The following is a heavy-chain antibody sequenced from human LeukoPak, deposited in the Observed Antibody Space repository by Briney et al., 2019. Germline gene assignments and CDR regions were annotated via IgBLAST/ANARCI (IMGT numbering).Heavy chain of an antibody. CDR1: GFTFSNYW. J-gene: IGHJ5*02. CDR2: ILSDGRST. V-gene: IGHV3-74*01. CDR3: VRGYCSAASCYFSSSYNWFAP. Sequence: GGSLRLSCAASGFTFSNYWMHWGRQTPGKGLVWVSRILSDGRSTNYADSVKGRFTVSRANAQNTLYLQMNSLRSEVTAVYYCVRGYCSAASCYFSSSYNWFAPWGQGTLVTVSS. D-gene: IGHD2-2*01.